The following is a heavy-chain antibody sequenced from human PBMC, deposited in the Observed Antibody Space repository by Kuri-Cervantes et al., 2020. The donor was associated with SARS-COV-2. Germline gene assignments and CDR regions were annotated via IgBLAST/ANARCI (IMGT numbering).Heavy chain of an antibody. J-gene: IGHJ6*02. CDR2: IYHSGST. D-gene: IGHD2-2*01. CDR3: ARDVGCSSTSCQDYYYYGMDV. CDR1: GGSISSYY. Sequence: SETLSLTCTVSGGSISSYYWSWIRQPPGKGLEWIGYIYHSGSTNYNPSLKSRVTISVDTSKNQFSLKLSSVTAADTAVYYCARDVGCSSTSCQDYYYYGMDVWGQGTTVTVSS. V-gene: IGHV4-59*12.